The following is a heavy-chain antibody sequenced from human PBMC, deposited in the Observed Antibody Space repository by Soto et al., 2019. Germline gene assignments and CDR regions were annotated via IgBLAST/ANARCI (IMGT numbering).Heavy chain of an antibody. D-gene: IGHD2-21*02. CDR1: GGSISGYY. V-gene: IGHV4-59*01. CDR3: ARRPHLSRGYGMDV. J-gene: IGHJ6*02. CDR2: IYYSGTT. Sequence: QVQLQESGPGLVKPSETLSLTCTVSGGSISGYYWSWIRQPPGTGLEWIGYIYYSGTTNYNPSLKSRVIISLDTSNNQFSLKLSSVTAADTAVYYCARRPHLSRGYGMDVWGQGTAVTVSS.